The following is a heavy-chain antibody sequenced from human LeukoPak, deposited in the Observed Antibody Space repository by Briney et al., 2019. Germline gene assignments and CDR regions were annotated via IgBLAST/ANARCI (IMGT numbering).Heavy chain of an antibody. CDR1: GASFGTNY. CDR3: AKGHGSGTFYRVLFDS. J-gene: IGHJ4*02. V-gene: IGHV4-59*01. Sequence: SETLSLTCSVSGASFGTNYWSWIRHAPGKGLEWIGYIYYRGGTNDNPSLKGRVTISADTSKNQFSLNLRSVTAADTAVYYCAKGHGSGTFYRVLFDSWGQGIPVTVSS. D-gene: IGHD3-10*01. CDR2: IYYRGGT.